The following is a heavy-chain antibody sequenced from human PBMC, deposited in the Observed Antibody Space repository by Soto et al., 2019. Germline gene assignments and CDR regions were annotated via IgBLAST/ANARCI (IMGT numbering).Heavy chain of an antibody. D-gene: IGHD5-12*01. Sequence: QVQLVESGGGVVQAGRSLRLSCAASGFTFSSYGMHWVRQAPGKGLEWVAVISYDGSNKYYADSVKGRFTISRDNSKNTLYLQMNSLRAEDTAVYYCAKGIVATNYEEDYYGMDVWGQGTTVTVSS. J-gene: IGHJ6*02. CDR2: ISYDGSNK. V-gene: IGHV3-30*18. CDR1: GFTFSSYG. CDR3: AKGIVATNYEEDYYGMDV.